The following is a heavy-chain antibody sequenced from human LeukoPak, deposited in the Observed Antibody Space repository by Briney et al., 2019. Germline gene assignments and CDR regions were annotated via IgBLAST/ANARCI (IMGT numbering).Heavy chain of an antibody. V-gene: IGHV1-58*01. D-gene: IGHD4-17*01. CDR1: GLTFSSSA. Sequence: ASVKVSCKASGLTFSSSAVQWVRQARGQRLEWIGWIVVGSGNTNYAQKFQERVTITRDMSTSTAYMELSSLRSEDTAVYYRAADRQQNDYGDYNLGGWGQGTLVTVSS. J-gene: IGHJ4*02. CDR3: AADRQQNDYGDYNLGG. CDR2: IVVGSGNT.